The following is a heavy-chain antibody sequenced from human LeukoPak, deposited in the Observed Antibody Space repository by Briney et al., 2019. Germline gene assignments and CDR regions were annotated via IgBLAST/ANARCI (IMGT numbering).Heavy chain of an antibody. V-gene: IGHV1-18*01. CDR2: ISAYNGNT. CDR1: GGTFSSYA. D-gene: IGHD1-26*01. Sequence: ASVKVSCKASGGTFSSYAISWVRQAPGQGLEWMGWISAYNGNTNYAQKLQGRVTMTTDTSTSTAYMELRSLRSDDTAVYYCARDLVGATNGNYFDYWGQGTLVTVSS. CDR3: ARDLVGATNGNYFDY. J-gene: IGHJ4*02.